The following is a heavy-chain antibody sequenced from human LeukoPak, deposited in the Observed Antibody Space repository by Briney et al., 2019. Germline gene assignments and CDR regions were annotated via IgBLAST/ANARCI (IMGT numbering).Heavy chain of an antibody. CDR3: VKGEYSSTWLLDY. Sequence: GGSLRLSCSASGFTFSSYAMYWVRQAPGKGLESVSTISSNGVTTYYEDSVKGRFTISRDNPKNTLYLQMSSLRPDDTAVYYCVKGEYSSTWLLDYWGQGTLVTVSS. V-gene: IGHV3-64D*06. CDR2: ISSNGVTT. D-gene: IGHD6-13*01. CDR1: GFTFSSYA. J-gene: IGHJ4*02.